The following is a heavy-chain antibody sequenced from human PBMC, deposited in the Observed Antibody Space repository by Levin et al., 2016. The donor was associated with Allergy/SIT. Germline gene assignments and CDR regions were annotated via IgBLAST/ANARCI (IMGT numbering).Heavy chain of an antibody. CDR3: ARAPGGITMERHFDY. CDR1: GESVSRGNNF. CDR2: VHESGSA. D-gene: IGHD3-10*01. J-gene: IGHJ4*02. Sequence: SETLSLTCIVSGESVSRGNNFWSWIRQAPGKGLEWIGYVHESGSATYNPSLKSRVTISLDTSKNQFSLKLISVAAADTAVYFCARAPGGITMERHFDYWGQGTLVTVSS. V-gene: IGHV4-61*01.